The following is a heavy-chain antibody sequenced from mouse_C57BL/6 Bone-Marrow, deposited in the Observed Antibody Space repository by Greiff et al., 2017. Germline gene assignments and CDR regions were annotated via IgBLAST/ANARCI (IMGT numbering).Heavy chain of an antibody. CDR1: GYTFTDHT. CDR2: VYPRDGSP. D-gene: IGHD1-1*01. V-gene: IGHV1-78*01. J-gene: IGHJ4*01. Sequence: QVQLKQSDAELVKPGASVKISCKVSGYTFTDHTIHWMKQRPEQGLEWIGYVYPRDGSPKYNEKFKGKATLTADKSSSTAYMQLNSLTSEDSAVYFCAREYYGSSHYYAIDYWGQGTSVTVSS. CDR3: AREYYGSSHYYAIDY.